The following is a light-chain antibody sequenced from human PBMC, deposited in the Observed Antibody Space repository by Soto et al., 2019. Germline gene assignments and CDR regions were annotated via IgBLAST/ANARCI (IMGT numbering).Light chain of an antibody. V-gene: IGLV1-51*01. CDR1: SSNIGGNS. J-gene: IGLJ1*01. Sequence: SVLTQPPSVSAAPGLKVTISCSGSSSNIGGNSVSWYQQLPGTAPKLLIYDDNKRPSGIPDRFSGSKSGTSATLGITGFQTGDEADYYCGSWDSSLSAYVFGTGTKVTVL. CDR2: DDN. CDR3: GSWDSSLSAYV.